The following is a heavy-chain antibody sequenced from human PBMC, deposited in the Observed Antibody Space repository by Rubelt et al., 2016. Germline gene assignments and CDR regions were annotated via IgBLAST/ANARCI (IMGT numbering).Heavy chain of an antibody. D-gene: IGHD3-22*01. Sequence: QVQLHQWGAGLLKPSETLSLSCAVYGGSFSGHYWTWIRQPPGKGLEWIGDIYYRGTTNYNPSLKSRVTISVDKSNNQFSLKLTSVTAADTAVYYCATARYYYDSGGHSAFDIWGQGTMVTVSS. V-gene: IGHV4-34*01. J-gene: IGHJ3*02. CDR2: IYYRGTT. CDR3: ATARYYYDSGGHSAFDI. CDR1: GGSFSGHY.